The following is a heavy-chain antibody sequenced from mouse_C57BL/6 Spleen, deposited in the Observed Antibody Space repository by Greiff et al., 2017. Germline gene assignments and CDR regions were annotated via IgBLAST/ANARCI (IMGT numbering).Heavy chain of an antibody. V-gene: IGHV1-54*01. D-gene: IGHD1-1*01. CDR3: ARGYYGSRGYLDY. CDR1: GYAFTNYL. CDR2: INPGSGGT. J-gene: IGHJ2*01. Sequence: QVQLQQSGAELVRPGTSVKVSCKASGYAFTNYLIEWVKQRPGQGLEWIGVINPGSGGTNYNEKFKGKATLTADKSSSTAYMQLSSLTSEDSAVYFCARGYYGSRGYLDYWGQGTTLTVSS.